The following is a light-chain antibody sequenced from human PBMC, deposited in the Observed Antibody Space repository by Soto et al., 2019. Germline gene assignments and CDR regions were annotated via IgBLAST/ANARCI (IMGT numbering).Light chain of an antibody. J-gene: IGLJ2*01. CDR1: SSNIGAGYD. CDR3: SSYTSSSTVV. V-gene: IGLV1-40*01. Sequence: QSVLTQPPSVSGAPGQRVTISCTGSSSNIGAGYDVNWYQQLPGTAPKLLIYGNTNRPSGVPDRFSGSKSGNTASLTISGLQAEDEADYYCSSYTSSSTVVFGGGTKLTVL. CDR2: GNT.